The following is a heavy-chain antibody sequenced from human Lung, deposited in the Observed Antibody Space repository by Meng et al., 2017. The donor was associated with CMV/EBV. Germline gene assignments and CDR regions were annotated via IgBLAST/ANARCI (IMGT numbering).Heavy chain of an antibody. J-gene: IGHJ6*02. D-gene: IGHD6-19*01. CDR3: ARGSVGYYGRDV. Sequence: GESLKISCAASGFIFNNHAMNWVRQAPGKGLEWVSAISGSTPDKWYADSVRGRFTISRDNAKNSLYLEMSSLRAEDTAAYFCARGSVGYYGRDVWGQGTTVTVSS. CDR1: GFIFNNHA. V-gene: IGHV3-21*01. CDR2: ISGSTPDK.